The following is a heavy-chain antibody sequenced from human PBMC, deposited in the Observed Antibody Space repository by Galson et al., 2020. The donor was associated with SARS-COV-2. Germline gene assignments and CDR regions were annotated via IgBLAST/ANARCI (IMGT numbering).Heavy chain of an antibody. CDR2: IYSGGSI. J-gene: IGHJ3*02. CDR3: ARATTVTRRLDAFEI. Sequence: GGSLRLSCVASGFTVSSNHMSWVRQAPGKGLEWVSTIYSGGSIYYADSVKGRFTISRDNSKNTLYLQMNSLRAEDTAVYYCARATTVTRRLDAFEIWGQGTMVTVSS. D-gene: IGHD4-17*01. V-gene: IGHV3-53*01. CDR1: GFTVSSNH.